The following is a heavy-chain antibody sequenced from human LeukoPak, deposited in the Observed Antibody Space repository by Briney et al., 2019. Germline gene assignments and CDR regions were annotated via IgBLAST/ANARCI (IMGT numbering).Heavy chain of an antibody. CDR2: IRSSSTYI. D-gene: IGHD3-10*01. CDR1: GFTFSSYT. CDR3: AKWASVGFGDRRNGMDV. Sequence: GRSLRLSCAASGFTFSSYTMNWVRQAPGQGLEWVSSIRSSSTYIFYADSVKGRFTISRDNAKNSLYLQMNSLRAEDTAVYYCAKWASVGFGDRRNGMDVWGQGTTVTVSS. V-gene: IGHV3-21*01. J-gene: IGHJ6*02.